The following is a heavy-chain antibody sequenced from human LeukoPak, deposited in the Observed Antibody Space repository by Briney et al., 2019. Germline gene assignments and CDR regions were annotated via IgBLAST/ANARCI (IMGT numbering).Heavy chain of an antibody. CDR1: GFTFSSYA. Sequence: GGSLRLSCAASGFTFSSYAMSWVRQAPGKGLEWVSAISVGAGSTYYADSVKGRFTISRDNSKSTLFLQVNSLRAEDTAVYYCAIGLAGFDFWGQGTLVTISS. CDR2: ISVGAGST. V-gene: IGHV3-23*01. CDR3: AIGLAGFDF. J-gene: IGHJ4*02.